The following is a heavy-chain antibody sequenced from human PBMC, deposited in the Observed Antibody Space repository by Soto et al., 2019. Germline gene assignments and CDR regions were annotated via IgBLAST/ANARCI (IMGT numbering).Heavy chain of an antibody. D-gene: IGHD3-22*01. CDR3: ARNHHSYGYYDSSGYVWFDP. CDR1: GYTFTSYY. V-gene: IGHV1-46*01. CDR2: INPSGGST. J-gene: IGHJ5*02. Sequence: ASVKVSCKASGYTFTSYYMHWVRQAPGQGLEWMGIINPSGGSTSYAQKFQGRVTMTRDTSTSTVYMELSSLRSEEKDVYYCARNHHSYGYYDSSGYVWFDPWGQGPLVTVSS.